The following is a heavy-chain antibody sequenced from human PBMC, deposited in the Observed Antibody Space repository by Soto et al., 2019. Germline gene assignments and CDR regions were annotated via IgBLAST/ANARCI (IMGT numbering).Heavy chain of an antibody. CDR1: GYTFTGYY. J-gene: IGHJ4*02. CDR3: ARGGGRLQRKYLDY. CDR2: INPNSVGT. V-gene: IGHV1-2*02. D-gene: IGHD1-1*01. Sequence: GASVKVSCKASGYTFTGYYMHWERQAPGQGLERKGWINPNSVGTNYAQKFQGRVTMTRDTSISTAYMELSRLRSDDTAVYYCARGGGRLQRKYLDYWGQGTLVTVSS.